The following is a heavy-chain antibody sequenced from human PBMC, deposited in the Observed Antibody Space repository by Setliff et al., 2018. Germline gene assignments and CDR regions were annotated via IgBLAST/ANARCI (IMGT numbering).Heavy chain of an antibody. D-gene: IGHD2-15*01. J-gene: IGHJ3*02. CDR2: ISSYNGHT. CDR1: GYMFNSYG. Sequence: ASVKVSCKTSGYMFNSYGLSWVRQASGQGLDWMGWISSYNGHTNYAQKFQGRITMTTDTSTNTASMELGSLRSDDTAVYFCAPSSLSICSGGNCPNAFDIWGQGTMVTVSS. CDR3: APSSLSICSGGNCPNAFDI. V-gene: IGHV1-18*01.